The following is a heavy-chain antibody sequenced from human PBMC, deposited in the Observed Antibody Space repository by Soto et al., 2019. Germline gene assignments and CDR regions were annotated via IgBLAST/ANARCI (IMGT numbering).Heavy chain of an antibody. CDR1: GFTFSSYS. J-gene: IGHJ4*02. CDR2: ISSSSSYI. V-gene: IGHV3-21*01. CDR3: ARDGIQLWLPDY. Sequence: LRLSCAASGFTFSSYSMNWVRQAPGKGLEWVSSISSSSSYIYYADSVKGRFTISRDNAKNSLYLQMNSLRAEDTAVYYCARDGIQLWLPDYWGQGTLVTVSS. D-gene: IGHD5-18*01.